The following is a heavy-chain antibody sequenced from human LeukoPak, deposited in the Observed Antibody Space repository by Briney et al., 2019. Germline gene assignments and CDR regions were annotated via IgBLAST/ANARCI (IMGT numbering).Heavy chain of an antibody. CDR3: ASYYDILTGRYGMDV. D-gene: IGHD3-9*01. Sequence: GGSLRLSCAASGFTFSSYWMSWVRQAPGKGLEWVANIKQDGSEKFYVDSVKGRFTISRDSAKNSLYLQMNSLRAEDTALYYCASYYDILTGRYGMDVWGQGTTVTVSS. J-gene: IGHJ6*02. V-gene: IGHV3-7*02. CDR2: IKQDGSEK. CDR1: GFTFSSYW.